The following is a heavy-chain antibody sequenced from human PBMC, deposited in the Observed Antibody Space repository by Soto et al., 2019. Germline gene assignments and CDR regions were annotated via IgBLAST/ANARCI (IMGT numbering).Heavy chain of an antibody. V-gene: IGHV5-51*03. CDR2: IYPGDSDT. CDR3: ARPRSSSRNYYGMDV. CDR1: GYSFTSYW. D-gene: IGHD6-13*01. Sequence: PGESLKISCKGSGYSFTSYWIGWVRQMPGKGLEWMGIIYPGDSDTRYSPSFQGQVTISADKSIITAYLQWSSLKASDTAMYYCARPRSSSRNYYGMDVWGQGTTVTVSS. J-gene: IGHJ6*02.